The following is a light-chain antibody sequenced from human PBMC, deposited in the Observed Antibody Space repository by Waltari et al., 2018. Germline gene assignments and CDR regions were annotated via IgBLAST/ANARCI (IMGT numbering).Light chain of an antibody. CDR3: QSYDISLSDASYV. CDR1: SSNIGAGYD. Sequence: QPVLTQPPSVSGAPGQRVTISCPGSSSNIGAGYDLPWSQQLPGTAPKLLIYGNSNRPSGVPDRFSGSKSGTSASLAISGLQAEDEADYYCQSYDISLSDASYVFGTGTKVTVL. CDR2: GNS. J-gene: IGLJ1*01. V-gene: IGLV1-40*01.